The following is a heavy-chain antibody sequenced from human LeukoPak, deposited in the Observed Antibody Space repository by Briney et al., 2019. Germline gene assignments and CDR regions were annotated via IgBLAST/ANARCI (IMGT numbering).Heavy chain of an antibody. D-gene: IGHD4-11*01. CDR1: GGSISSSSSY. V-gene: IGHV4-39*01. Sequence: PSETLSLTCTVSGGSISSSSSYWGWIRQPPGKGLEWIGSIYHSGSTYYNPSLKSRVTISVDTSKNQFSLKLSSVTAADTAVYYCARPRLEVGLQYDAFDIWGQGTVVTVSS. CDR3: ARPRLEVGLQYDAFDI. J-gene: IGHJ3*02. CDR2: IYHSGST.